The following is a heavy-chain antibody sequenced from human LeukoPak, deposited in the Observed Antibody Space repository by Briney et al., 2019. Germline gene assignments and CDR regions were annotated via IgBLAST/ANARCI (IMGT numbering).Heavy chain of an antibody. V-gene: IGHV1-3*02. CDR2: SNAGNGNT. J-gene: IGHJ4*02. D-gene: IGHD5-18*01. CDR3: ARGGGGYSYGLDY. CDR1: GYTFTTYA. Sequence: ASVKVSCKASGYTFTTYAMHWVRQAPGQRLEWMGWSNAGNGNTKYSQEFQGRVTITRDTSASTAYMEQSSLRSEDMAVYYCARGGGGYSYGLDYWGQGTLVTVSS.